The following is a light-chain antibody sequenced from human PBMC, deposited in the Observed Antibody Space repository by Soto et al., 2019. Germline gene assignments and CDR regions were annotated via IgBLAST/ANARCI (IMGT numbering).Light chain of an antibody. CDR3: QQYGSSPPSVT. CDR2: GAS. CDR1: QSVSSAY. Sequence: EIVLTQSPVTLSLSPGERVTLSCRASQSVSSAYLAWYQQKRGQAPRLLIYGASNRATGIPDRFSGSGSGTDFNLTISRLEPEDFAVYYCQQYGSSPPSVTFGQGTRLEIK. J-gene: IGKJ5*01. V-gene: IGKV3-20*01.